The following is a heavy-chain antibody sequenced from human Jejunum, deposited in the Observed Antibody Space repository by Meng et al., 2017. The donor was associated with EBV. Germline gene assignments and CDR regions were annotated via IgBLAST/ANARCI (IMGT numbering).Heavy chain of an antibody. J-gene: IGHJ4*02. CDR3: AGNGYYALEY. Sequence: QVRLQESGARLENPSGTLFLTGVVCGGSISDNDWWRWVRQTPGNGLEWLGEIYHGGGTNYNPSLESRVTISVDKSKNQFSLKLNSVTVADTAVYYCAGNGYYALEYWGPGILVTVSS. CDR1: GGSISDNDW. D-gene: IGHD3-22*01. V-gene: IGHV4-4*02. CDR2: IYHGGGT.